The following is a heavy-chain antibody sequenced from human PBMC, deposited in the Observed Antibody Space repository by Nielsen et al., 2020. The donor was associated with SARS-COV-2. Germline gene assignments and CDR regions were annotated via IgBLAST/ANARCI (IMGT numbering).Heavy chain of an antibody. V-gene: IGHV4-59*12. CDR2: IYYSGST. CDR1: GGSISSYY. CDR3: ARGRSGSYYRGTVFDY. D-gene: IGHD1-26*01. Sequence: SETLSLTCTVSGGSISSYYWSWIRQPPGKGLEWIGYIYYSGSTYYNPSLKSRVTISVDTSKNQFSLKLSSVTAADTAVYYCARGRSGSYYRGTVFDYWGQGTLVTVSS. J-gene: IGHJ4*02.